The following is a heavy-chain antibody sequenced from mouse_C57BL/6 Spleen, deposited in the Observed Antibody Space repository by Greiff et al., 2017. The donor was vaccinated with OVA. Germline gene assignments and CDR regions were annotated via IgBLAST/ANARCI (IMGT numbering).Heavy chain of an antibody. Sequence: DVMLVESGGGLVQPGGSLSLSCAASGFTFTDYYMSWVRQPPGKALEWLGFIRNKANGYTTEYSASVKGRFTISRDNSQSILSLQMNALRAEDSATYYCARNYYGSSYWYFDVWGTGTTVTVSS. CDR3: ARNYYGSSYWYFDV. D-gene: IGHD1-1*01. CDR2: IRNKANGYTT. CDR1: GFTFTDYY. J-gene: IGHJ1*03. V-gene: IGHV7-3*01.